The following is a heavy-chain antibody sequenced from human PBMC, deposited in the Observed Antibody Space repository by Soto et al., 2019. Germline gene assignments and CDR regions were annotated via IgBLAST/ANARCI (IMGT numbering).Heavy chain of an antibody. J-gene: IGHJ4*02. Sequence: KTSETLSLTCTVSGGSISSSSYYWGWIRQPPGKGLEWIGSIYYSGSTYYNPSLKSRVTISVDTSKNQFSLKLSSVTAADTAVYYCARQPKDSSSWYIFDYWGQGTLVTVSS. CDR3: ARQPKDSSSWYIFDY. D-gene: IGHD6-13*01. CDR2: IYYSGST. CDR1: GGSISSSSYY. V-gene: IGHV4-39*01.